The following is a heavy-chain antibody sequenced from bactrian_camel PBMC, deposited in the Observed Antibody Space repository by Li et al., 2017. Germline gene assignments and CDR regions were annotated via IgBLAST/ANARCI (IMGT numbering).Heavy chain of an antibody. Sequence: EVQLVESGGDSVQAGGSLRLSCMASGLTGSRNCFAWFRQALGKEREGIALIDSDWSNTVDSVKGRFTVSPDKVKYTVYLHMNSLKPEDTAVYYCAAEPGRDIALVVGSVGVPDFTYKGQGTQVTVSS. V-gene: IGHV3S35*01. CDR2: IDSDWSN. J-gene: IGHJ4*01. CDR1: GLTGSRNC. D-gene: IGHD7*01.